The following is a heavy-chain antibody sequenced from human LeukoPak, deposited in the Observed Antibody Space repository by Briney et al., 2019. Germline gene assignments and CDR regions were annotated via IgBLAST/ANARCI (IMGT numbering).Heavy chain of an antibody. J-gene: IGHJ4*02. V-gene: IGHV3-30*18. CDR3: AKDLGTKWLVRLADY. CDR1: GFTFSSYG. CDR2: ISYDGSNK. Sequence: GGSLRLSCAASGFTFSSYGMHWVRQAPGKGLEWVAVISYDGSNKYYADSVKGLFTISRDNSKNTLYLQMNSLRAEDTAVYYCAKDLGTKWLVRLADYWGQGTLVTVSS. D-gene: IGHD6-19*01.